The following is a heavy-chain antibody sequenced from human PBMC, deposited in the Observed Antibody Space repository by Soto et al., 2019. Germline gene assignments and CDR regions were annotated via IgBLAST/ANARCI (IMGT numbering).Heavy chain of an antibody. CDR2: INPNSGGT. J-gene: IGHJ6*02. CDR1: GYTFAGDY. D-gene: IGHD3-10*02. V-gene: IGHV1-2*04. CDR3: ARVDLFDGMDV. Sequence: ASVKVSCKASGYTFAGDYMHWVRQAPGQGLEWMGRINPNSGGTNYAKKVQGWVTMTRDTSISPAYMELSRLRSDDTAVYYCARVDLFDGMDVWGQGTTVTVSS.